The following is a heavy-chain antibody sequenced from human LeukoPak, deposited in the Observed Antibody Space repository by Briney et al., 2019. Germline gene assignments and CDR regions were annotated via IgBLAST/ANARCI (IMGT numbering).Heavy chain of an antibody. V-gene: IGHV3-30*03. CDR1: GFTFSSYG. J-gene: IGHJ3*02. D-gene: IGHD6-13*01. Sequence: GRSLRLSCAASGFTFSSYGMHWVRQAPGKGLEWVAVISYDGSNKYYADSVKGRFTISRDNAKNSLYLQMNSLRAEDTAVYYCARAPSFSRRLAYSSSYSAFDIWGQGTMVTVSS. CDR3: ARAPSFSRRLAYSSSYSAFDI. CDR2: ISYDGSNK.